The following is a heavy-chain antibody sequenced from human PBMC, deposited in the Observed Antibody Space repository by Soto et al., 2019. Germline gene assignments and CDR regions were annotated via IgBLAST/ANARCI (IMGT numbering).Heavy chain of an antibody. J-gene: IGHJ4*02. CDR1: ADSISGYY. CDR2: IYKSGST. CDR3: ATTRKTGDFNNFPFDY. D-gene: IGHD4-17*01. V-gene: IGHV4-59*08. Sequence: SDTLSLTCTVSADSISGYYWNWIRRSPGKGLEWIGYIYKSGSTKYNPSLKSRVTISADTSKNQFSLKLRSVTAADTAVYYCATTRKTGDFNNFPFDYWGQGALVTVSS.